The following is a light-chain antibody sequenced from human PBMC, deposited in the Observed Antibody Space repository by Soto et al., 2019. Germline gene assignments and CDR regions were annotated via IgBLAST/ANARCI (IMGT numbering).Light chain of an antibody. CDR1: QSVSSN. Sequence: EIVMTQSPATLSVSPGERATLSCRASQSVSSNLAWYQQKPGQAPRLLIYGASTRATGITARFSGSGSGTEFTLTISSLQSEEFAVYYCQQYNNWPPAFGQGTKVEIK. J-gene: IGKJ1*01. CDR3: QQYNNWPPA. CDR2: GAS. V-gene: IGKV3-15*01.